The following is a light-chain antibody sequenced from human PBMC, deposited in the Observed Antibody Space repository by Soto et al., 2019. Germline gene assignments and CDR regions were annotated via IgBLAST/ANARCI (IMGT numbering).Light chain of an antibody. CDR1: SSDVGGYDY. V-gene: IGLV2-14*01. CDR3: SSYTSSSTDA. CDR2: EVS. Sequence: QSVLTQPASVSGSPGQSITISCTGTSSDVGGYDYVSWYQHHPGKAPKLTIYEVSNRPSGVSNRFSGSKSGNTASLTISGLQAEDEAEYYCSSYTSSSTDAFGTGTKATVL. J-gene: IGLJ1*01.